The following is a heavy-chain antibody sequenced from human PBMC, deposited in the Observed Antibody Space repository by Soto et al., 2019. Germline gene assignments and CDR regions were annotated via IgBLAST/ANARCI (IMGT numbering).Heavy chain of an antibody. D-gene: IGHD3-10*01. CDR2: MNPNSGNT. CDR1: GYAFTSYD. Sequence: GASVKVSCKASGYAFTSYDINWVRQATGQGLEWMGWMNPNSGNTGYAQKFQGRVTMTRNTSISTAYMELSSRRSEDTAVYYCARRESAAYYYYYGMDVWGQETTVTVSS. CDR3: ARRESAAYYYYYGMDV. J-gene: IGHJ6*02. V-gene: IGHV1-8*01.